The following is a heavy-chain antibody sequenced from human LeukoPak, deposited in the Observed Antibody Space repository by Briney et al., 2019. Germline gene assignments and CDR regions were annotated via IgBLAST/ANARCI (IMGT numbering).Heavy chain of an antibody. CDR1: GITFSGYS. CDR2: FGTRSTSI. Sequence: GGSLRLSCTASGITFSGYSMNWIRHAPGKGLEWVSSFGTRSTSIYHAGSVKGRFAISRDNAKNSLYLQMNSLRAEDTALYYCAREVSEGFDFWGQGTLVTVSS. D-gene: IGHD3-22*01. CDR3: AREVSEGFDF. V-gene: IGHV3-21*01. J-gene: IGHJ4*02.